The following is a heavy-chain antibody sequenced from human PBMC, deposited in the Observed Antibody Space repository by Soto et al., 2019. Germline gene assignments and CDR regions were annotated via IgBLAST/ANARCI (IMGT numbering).Heavy chain of an antibody. V-gene: IGHV3-30*18. J-gene: IGHJ6*02. D-gene: IGHD1-1*01. Sequence: QEQLVESGGGVVQPGRSLRLSCAASGFNFANYGMHWVRQAPGKGLEWVALITYEGSNKYYADAVKGRFTISRDNAKNMVSLQMDSLRAEDTAVYYCAKARGANNWANYYGLDVWGQGTTVTVSS. CDR3: AKARGANNWANYYGLDV. CDR1: GFNFANYG. CDR2: ITYEGSNK.